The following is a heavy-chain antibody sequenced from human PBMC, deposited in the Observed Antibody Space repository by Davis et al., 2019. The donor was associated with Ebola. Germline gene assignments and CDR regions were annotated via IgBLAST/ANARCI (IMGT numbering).Heavy chain of an antibody. CDR2: VNSDGSDT. V-gene: IGHV3-74*01. CDR1: GFTFSSYW. J-gene: IGHJ4*02. Sequence: PGGSLRLSCAASGFTFSSYWMHWVRQAPGKGLVWVSRVNSDGSDTSYADSVKGRFTISSDNAKNTLYLQMNSLRAEDTAVYYCAREGMGGSFDYWGQGTLVTVSS. D-gene: IGHD1-26*01. CDR3: AREGMGGSFDY.